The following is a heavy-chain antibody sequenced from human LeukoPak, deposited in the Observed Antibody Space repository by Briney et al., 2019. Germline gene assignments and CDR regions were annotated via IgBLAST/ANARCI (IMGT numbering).Heavy chain of an antibody. V-gene: IGHV1-2*02. D-gene: IGHD2-15*01. Sequence: GASVKVSFKASGYTFTVYYMHWVRQAPGQGLEWMGWINPNSGGTNYAQKFQGRVTMTRDTSISTAYMELSRLRSDDTAVYYCARVVVVVAARYNWFDHWGQGTLVTVSS. CDR3: ARVVVVVAARYNWFDH. CDR1: GYTFTVYY. CDR2: INPNSGGT. J-gene: IGHJ5*02.